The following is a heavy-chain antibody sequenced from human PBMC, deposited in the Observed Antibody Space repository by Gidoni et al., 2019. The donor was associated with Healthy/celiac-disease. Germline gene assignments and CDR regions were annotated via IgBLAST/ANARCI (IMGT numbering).Heavy chain of an antibody. V-gene: IGHV3-30*18. CDR3: AKAWGYYVSDAFDI. D-gene: IGHD3-10*02. Sequence: QVQLVESGGGVVQPGRSLRLSCAASGFTFSSYGMHWVRQAPGKGLEWVAVISYDGSNKYYADSVKGRFTISRDNSKNTLYLQMNSLRAEDTAVYYCAKAWGYYVSDAFDIWGQGTMVTVSS. J-gene: IGHJ3*02. CDR2: ISYDGSNK. CDR1: GFTFSSYG.